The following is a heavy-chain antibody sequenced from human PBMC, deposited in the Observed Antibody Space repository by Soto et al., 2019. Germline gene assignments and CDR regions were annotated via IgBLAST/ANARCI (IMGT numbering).Heavy chain of an antibody. CDR1: GFTFSSYW. Sequence: PGGSLRLSCAASGFTFSSYWMHWVRQAPGKGLVWVSRINSDGSSTSYADSAKGRFTISRDNAKNTLYLQMNSLRAEDTAVYYCAPHTTMVRGVIITADWGQGTLVTFSS. CDR3: APHTTMVRGVIITAD. V-gene: IGHV3-74*01. CDR2: INSDGSST. D-gene: IGHD3-10*01. J-gene: IGHJ4*02.